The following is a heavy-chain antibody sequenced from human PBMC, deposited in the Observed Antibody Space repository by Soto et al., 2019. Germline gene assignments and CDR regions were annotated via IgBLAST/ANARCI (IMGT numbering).Heavy chain of an antibody. CDR3: ARSGLTFAGGV. V-gene: IGHV4-59*02. CDR1: GGSVNSYF. D-gene: IGHD3-16*01. Sequence: PSETLSLTCSISGGSVNSYFWSWIRQPPGKGLEYIGWIYYTGGTSYNSSLMGRVTISLDASNNEISLKMKSVTATDTAVYYCARSGLTFAGGVWGQGTLVTVSS. J-gene: IGHJ4*02. CDR2: IYYTGGT.